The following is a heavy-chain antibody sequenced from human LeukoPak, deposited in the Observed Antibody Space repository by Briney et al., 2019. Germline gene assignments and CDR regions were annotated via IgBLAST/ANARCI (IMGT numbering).Heavy chain of an antibody. V-gene: IGHV3-7*03. D-gene: IGHD6-19*01. CDR2: IRQDGSDK. Sequence: GGSLRLSCAASGFTFSNVWMSWVRQAPGKGLKWVANIRQDGSDKYYADSVKGRFTISRDNAKNSLYLQMNSLRAEDTAVYYCAKDRGSGWYLGYFDYWGQGTLVTVSS. CDR1: GFTFSNVW. CDR3: AKDRGSGWYLGYFDY. J-gene: IGHJ4*02.